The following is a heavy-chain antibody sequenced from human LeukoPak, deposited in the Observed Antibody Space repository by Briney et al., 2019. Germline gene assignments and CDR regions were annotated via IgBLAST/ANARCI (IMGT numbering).Heavy chain of an antibody. J-gene: IGHJ4*02. CDR3: AKAGHYGSGSYYSDY. CDR1: GFTFTSYA. V-gene: IGHV3-23*01. CDR2: ISGSGGST. Sequence: GGSLRLSCAVSGFTFTSYAMSWVRQAPGKGLEWVSAISGSGGSTYYADSVKGRFTISRDNSKNTLYLQMNSLRAEDTAVYYCAKAGHYGSGSYYSDYWGRGTLVTVSP. D-gene: IGHD3-10*01.